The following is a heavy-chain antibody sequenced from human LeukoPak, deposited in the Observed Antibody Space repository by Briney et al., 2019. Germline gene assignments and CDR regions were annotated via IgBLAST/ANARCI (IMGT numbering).Heavy chain of an antibody. D-gene: IGHD7-27*01. J-gene: IGHJ4*02. Sequence: GGSLRLSCAASGFTFSSYGMHWVRQAPGKGLEWVSFSDSGGRNTYYADSVKGRFTISRDNSKNTLYLQMNSLRVEDTAIYYCAKLTGTFHSWGQGTLVTVSS. V-gene: IGHV3-NL1*01. CDR3: AKLTGTFHS. CDR2: SDSGGRNT. CDR1: GFTFSSYG.